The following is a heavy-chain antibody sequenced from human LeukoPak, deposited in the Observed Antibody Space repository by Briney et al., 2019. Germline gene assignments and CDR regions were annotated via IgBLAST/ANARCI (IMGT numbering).Heavy chain of an antibody. CDR3: ARLGIAAAGTLNY. Sequence: GESLKISCKGSGYSFNTYWIGWVRQMPGKGLEWMGIIYPGDSDTKYSPSFQGQVTISADKSISTAYLQWSSLKASDTATYYCARLGIAAAGTLNYWGQGTLVTVSS. CDR1: GYSFNTYW. J-gene: IGHJ4*02. CDR2: IYPGDSDT. V-gene: IGHV5-51*01. D-gene: IGHD6-13*01.